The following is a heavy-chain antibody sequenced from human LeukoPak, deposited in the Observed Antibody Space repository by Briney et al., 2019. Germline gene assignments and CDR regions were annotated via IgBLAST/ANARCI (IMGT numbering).Heavy chain of an antibody. CDR1: GFTSTSYY. J-gene: IGHJ4*02. CDR3: ARVGLYSSGYYALFDY. Sequence: ASVKVSCKASGFTSTSYYMHWVRQAPGQGLEWMGIINPSGGSTSYAQKFQGRVTMTRDTSTSTVYMELSSLRSEDTAVYYCARVGLYSSGYYALFDYWGQGTLVTVSS. CDR2: INPSGGST. V-gene: IGHV1-46*01. D-gene: IGHD3-22*01.